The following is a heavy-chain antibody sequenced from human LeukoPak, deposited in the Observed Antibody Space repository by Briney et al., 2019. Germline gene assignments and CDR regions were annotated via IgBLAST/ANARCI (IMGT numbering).Heavy chain of an antibody. CDR2: IYSGGGT. CDR1: GFTVRSNY. CDR3: ATRDILTGYPPNFDY. Sequence: GGSLRLSCAASGFTVRSNYMSWVRQAPGKGLEWVAVIYSGGGTYYAGSVKGRFTISRDNPKNTLYLQMNSLRAEDTAVYYCATRDILTGYPPNFDYWGQGTLVTVSS. D-gene: IGHD3-9*01. V-gene: IGHV3-53*01. J-gene: IGHJ4*02.